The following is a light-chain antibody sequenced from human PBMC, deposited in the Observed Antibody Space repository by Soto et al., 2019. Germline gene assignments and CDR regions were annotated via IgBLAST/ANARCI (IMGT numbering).Light chain of an antibody. CDR3: CSYTSSNTMV. CDR1: SSDIGAYNY. V-gene: IGLV2-14*01. CDR2: DVS. Sequence: QSVLTQPASVSGSPGQSITISCTGSSSDIGAYNYVSWYQQHPGKVPKIMIYDVSHRPSGVSDRFSGSKSGNTASLTISGLQTEDEADYYCCSYTSSNTMVFGGGTKLTVL. J-gene: IGLJ3*02.